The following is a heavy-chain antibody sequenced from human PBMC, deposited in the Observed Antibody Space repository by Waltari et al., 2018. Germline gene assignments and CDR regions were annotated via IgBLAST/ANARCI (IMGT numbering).Heavy chain of an antibody. V-gene: IGHV4-34*02. D-gene: IGHD1-1*01. CDR1: GGSFRAYY. CDR2: TTDSERT. Sequence: QVQIQQWGAGLLKPSETRSLTCAVYGGSFRAYYWSWIRQPPGKGLEGIGKTTDSERTKYNPSHKSRISISVDTSKNQFSLTVFSVTAADAAVYYCARGDGTGKYGYWGQGTRVTVSS. CDR3: ARGDGTGKYGY. J-gene: IGHJ4*02.